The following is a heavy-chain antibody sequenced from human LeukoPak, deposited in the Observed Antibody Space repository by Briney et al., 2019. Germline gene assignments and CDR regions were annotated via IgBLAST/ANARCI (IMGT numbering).Heavy chain of an antibody. V-gene: IGHV3-23*01. J-gene: IGHJ5*02. D-gene: IGHD3-10*01. CDR2: ISGSGGST. CDR3: AKDDSRGSGGSGWFDP. Sequence: SGGSLRLSCAASGFTFSSYAMSWVRQAPGKGLEWVSAISGSGGSTYYADSVKGRFTISRDNSRNTLYLQMNSLRAEDTAIYYCAKDDSRGSGGSGWFDPWGQGTLVTVSS. CDR1: GFTFSSYA.